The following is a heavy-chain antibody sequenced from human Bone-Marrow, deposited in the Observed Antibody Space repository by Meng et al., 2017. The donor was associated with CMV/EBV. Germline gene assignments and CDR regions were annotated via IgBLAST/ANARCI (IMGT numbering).Heavy chain of an antibody. V-gene: IGHV3-33*06. D-gene: IGHD6-13*01. J-gene: IGHJ4*02. CDR1: GFTFSSYG. CDR3: AKEGSSSWAYY. CDR2: IWYDGSNK. Sequence: GESLKISCAASGFTFSSYGMHWVRQAPGKGLEWVAVIWYDGSNKYYADSVKGRFTISRDNSKNTLYLQMNSLRAEDTAVYYCAKEGSSSWAYYWGQGTLVTVSS.